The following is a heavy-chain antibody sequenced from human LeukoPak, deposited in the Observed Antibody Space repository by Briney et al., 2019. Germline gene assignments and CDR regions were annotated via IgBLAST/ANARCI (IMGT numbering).Heavy chain of an antibody. Sequence: PGGSLRLSCAASGFTFSSYAMHWVRQAPGKGLEWVAVISYDGSNKYYADSVKGRFTISRDNSKNTLYLQMNSLRAEDTAVYYCARDMAAAGTENIDYWGQGTLVTVSS. CDR2: ISYDGSNK. D-gene: IGHD6-13*01. J-gene: IGHJ4*02. CDR3: ARDMAAAGTENIDY. V-gene: IGHV3-30*04. CDR1: GFTFSSYA.